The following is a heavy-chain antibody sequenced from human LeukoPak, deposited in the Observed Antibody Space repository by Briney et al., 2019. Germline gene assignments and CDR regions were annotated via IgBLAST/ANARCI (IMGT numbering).Heavy chain of an antibody. CDR1: GYSISSGYY. Sequence: SETLSLTCTVSGYSISSGYYWSWIRQPAGKGLKWIGHIYTSGSTNYNPSLKSRVTMSVDTSKNQFSLKVTSVTAADTAMYYCARDLRQLGYHMDVWGKGTTVTVSS. V-gene: IGHV4-4*07. CDR2: IYTSGST. J-gene: IGHJ6*03. CDR3: ARDLRQLGYHMDV. D-gene: IGHD5/OR15-5a*01.